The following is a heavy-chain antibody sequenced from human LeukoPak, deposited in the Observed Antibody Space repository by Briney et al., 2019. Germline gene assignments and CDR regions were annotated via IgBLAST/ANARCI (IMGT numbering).Heavy chain of an antibody. CDR2: IYTSGIT. Sequence: SETLSLTCTVSGGSISRGGYYWSWIRQPAGKGLEWIGRIYTSGITNYNPSLKSRVTISIDTSKNQFSLKLSSVTAADTAVYHCARDFGYSGYAHFYYMDVWGKGTTVTISS. D-gene: IGHD5-12*01. V-gene: IGHV4-61*02. CDR3: ARDFGYSGYAHFYYMDV. J-gene: IGHJ6*03. CDR1: GGSISRGGYY.